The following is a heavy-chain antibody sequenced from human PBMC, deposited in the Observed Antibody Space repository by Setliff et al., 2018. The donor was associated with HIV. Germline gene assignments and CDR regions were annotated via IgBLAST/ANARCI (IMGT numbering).Heavy chain of an antibody. CDR1: GFTFSRSW. D-gene: IGHD3-22*01. J-gene: IGHJ4*02. CDR3: ATTHHYARSGYYG. CDR2: IRYDGSYR. Sequence: GGSLRLSCAASGFTFSRSWMTWVRQAPGKGLEWVAFIRYDGSYRYYVDSVKGRFTISRDNSKSTLYLQMNSLRPEDRAVYYCATTHHYARSGYYGWGQGTLVTVSS. V-gene: IGHV3-30*02.